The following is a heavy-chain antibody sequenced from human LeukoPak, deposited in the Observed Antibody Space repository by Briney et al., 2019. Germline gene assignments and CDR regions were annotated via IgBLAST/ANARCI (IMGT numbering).Heavy chain of an antibody. V-gene: IGHV4-39*07. CDR3: VRDVNYYDSSGKIDY. CDR2: IYYSGTT. CDR1: GGSISGTSYY. D-gene: IGHD3-22*01. Sequence: SETLSLTCTVSGGSISGTSYYWGWIRQPPGKGLEWIGSIYYSGTTYYNPSLKSRVTISVDTSKNQFSLKLSSVTAADTAVYYCVRDVNYYDSSGKIDYWGQGTLVAVSS. J-gene: IGHJ4*02.